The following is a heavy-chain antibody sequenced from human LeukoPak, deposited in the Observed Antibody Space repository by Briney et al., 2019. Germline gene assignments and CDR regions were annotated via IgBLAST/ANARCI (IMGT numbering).Heavy chain of an antibody. CDR3: ARAFRGKFTPSDY. CDR2: INHSGST. V-gene: IGHV4-34*01. Sequence: SETLSLTCAVYGGSFSGYYWSWIRQPPGKGLEWIGEINHSGSTNYNPSLKSRVTISVDTSKNQFSLKLSSVTAADTAVYYCARAFRGKFTPSDYWGQGTLVTVSS. J-gene: IGHJ4*02. CDR1: GGSFSGYY. D-gene: IGHD3-10*01.